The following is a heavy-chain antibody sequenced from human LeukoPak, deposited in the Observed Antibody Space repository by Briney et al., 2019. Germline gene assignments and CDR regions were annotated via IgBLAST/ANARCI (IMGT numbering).Heavy chain of an antibody. Sequence: ASVKVSCKASGYTFTGYYMHWVRQAPGQGLEWMGWINPNSGGTNYAQKFQGRVTMTRDMSISTAYMELSRLRSDDTAVYYCARDPTMVRGVIYYYMDVWGKGTTVTVSS. CDR1: GYTFTGYY. CDR2: INPNSGGT. V-gene: IGHV1-2*02. D-gene: IGHD3-10*01. J-gene: IGHJ6*03. CDR3: ARDPTMVRGVIYYYMDV.